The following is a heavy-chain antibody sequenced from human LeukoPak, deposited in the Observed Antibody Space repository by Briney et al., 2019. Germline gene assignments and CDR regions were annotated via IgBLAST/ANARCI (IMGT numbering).Heavy chain of an antibody. J-gene: IGHJ4*02. CDR2: IIPIFGTA. CDR3: ARDGEDIVVVVAATHYFDY. D-gene: IGHD2-15*01. V-gene: IGHV1-69*05. CDR1: GGTFSSYA. Sequence: SVKVSCKASGGTFSSYAMSWVRQAPGQGLEWMGWIIPIFGTANYAQKFQGRVTMTRDTSTSTVYMELNSLRSEDTAVYYCARDGEDIVVVVAATHYFDYWGQGTLVTVSS.